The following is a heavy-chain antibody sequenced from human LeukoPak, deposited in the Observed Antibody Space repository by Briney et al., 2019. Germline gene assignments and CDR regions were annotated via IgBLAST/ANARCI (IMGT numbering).Heavy chain of an antibody. V-gene: IGHV4-4*07. D-gene: IGHD6-13*01. J-gene: IGHJ4*02. CDR3: ARHAAAAFDY. Sequence: PSETLSLTCTVSGASISSYYWSWIRQPAGKGLEWIGRIYSIGSTNYNPSLKSRVTMSIDTSKSQFSLKLSSVTAADTAVYYCARHAAAAFDYWGQGTLVTVSS. CDR2: IYSIGST. CDR1: GASISSYY.